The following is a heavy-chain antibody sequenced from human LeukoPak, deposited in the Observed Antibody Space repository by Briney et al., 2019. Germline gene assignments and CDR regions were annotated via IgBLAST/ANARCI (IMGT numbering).Heavy chain of an antibody. CDR2: IYSGGGT. D-gene: IGHD2-2*01. Sequence: GGSLRLSCAASGFTVSSNYMSWVRQAPGKGLEWVSVIYSGGGTYYSDAVKDRFTISRDTSKNTLYLQTNSLRAEYTAVYYCARGTARAFDYWGQGTLVAVSS. CDR3: ARGTARAFDY. CDR1: GFTVSSNY. V-gene: IGHV3-53*01. J-gene: IGHJ4*02.